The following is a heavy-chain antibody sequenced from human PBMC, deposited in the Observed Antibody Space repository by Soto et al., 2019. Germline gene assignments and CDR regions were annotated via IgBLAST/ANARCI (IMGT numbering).Heavy chain of an antibody. CDR3: AKGYVGESHYYYYYGMDV. V-gene: IGHV3-30*18. D-gene: IGHD3-10*01. Sequence: QVQLVESGGGVVQPGRSLRLSCAASGFTFSSYGMHWVRQAPGKGLEWVAVISYDGSNKYYADSVKGRFTISRDNSKNTLYLQMNSLRAEDTAVYCCAKGYVGESHYYYYYGMDVWGQGTTVTVSS. J-gene: IGHJ6*02. CDR1: GFTFSSYG. CDR2: ISYDGSNK.